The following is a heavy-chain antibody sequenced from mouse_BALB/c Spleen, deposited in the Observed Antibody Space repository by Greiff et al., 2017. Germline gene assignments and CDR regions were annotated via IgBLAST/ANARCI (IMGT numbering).Heavy chain of an antibody. J-gene: IGHJ2*01. D-gene: IGHD3-1*01. CDR3: TRRSSGYFDY. CDR1: GYTFTSYW. V-gene: IGHV1S22*01. CDR2: IYPGSGST. Sequence: LQQPGSELVRPGASVKLSCKASGYTFTSYWMHWVKQRHGQGLEWIGNIYPGSGSTNYDEKFKSKGTLTVDTSSSTAYMHLSSLTSEDSAVYYCTRRSSGYFDYWGQGTTLTVSS.